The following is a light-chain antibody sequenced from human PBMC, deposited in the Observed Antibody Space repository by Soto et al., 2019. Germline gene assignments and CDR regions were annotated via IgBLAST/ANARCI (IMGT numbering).Light chain of an antibody. CDR3: QSYDSSLSGLYV. V-gene: IGLV1-40*01. Sequence: QSVLAQPPSVSGAPGQGVAISCTGSDSNIGAGFDVHWYQQLPGTAPRLLIYGNNKRPSGVPDRFSGSKSATSASLAITGLQAEDEAEYYCQSYDSSLSGLYVFGTGTKLTVL. CDR1: DSNIGAGFD. CDR2: GNN. J-gene: IGLJ1*01.